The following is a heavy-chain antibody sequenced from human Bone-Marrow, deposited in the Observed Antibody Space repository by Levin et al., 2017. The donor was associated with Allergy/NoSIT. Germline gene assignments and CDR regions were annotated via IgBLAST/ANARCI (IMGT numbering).Heavy chain of an antibody. CDR3: ARNLAYGAYGYDAFDI. V-gene: IGHV4-61*01. CDR1: GDSVSSGNYQ. J-gene: IGHJ3*02. CDR2: LHYMGST. Sequence: SETLSLTCTVSGDSVSSGNYQWSWIRQTPGKGLEWIGYLHYMGSTNYNPSLECPVTISADTPNNQISLRLRSVTAADTSIYFCARNLAYGAYGYDAFDIWGRGTLVTVPA. D-gene: IGHD5-18*01.